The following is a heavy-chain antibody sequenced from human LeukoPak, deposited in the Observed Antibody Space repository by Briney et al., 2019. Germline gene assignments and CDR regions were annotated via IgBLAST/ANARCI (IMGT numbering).Heavy chain of an antibody. CDR2: IYPGDSDT. V-gene: IGHV5-51*01. Sequence: GESLKISCWDSGSSFTSYWIGWVRQMPGKGLEWMGIIYPGDSDTRYSPSFQGQVTISADKSISTAYLQWSSLKASDTAMYYCARTRFPQYCSSTSCYRNWFDPWGQEPWSPSPQ. D-gene: IGHD2-2*01. CDR3: ARTRFPQYCSSTSCYRNWFDP. CDR1: GSSFTSYW. J-gene: IGHJ5*02.